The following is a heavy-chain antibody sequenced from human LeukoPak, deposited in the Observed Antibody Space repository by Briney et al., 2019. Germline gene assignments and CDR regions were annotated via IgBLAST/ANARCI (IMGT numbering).Heavy chain of an antibody. CDR2: IWYDGSNK. V-gene: IGHV3-33*01. CDR1: GFTFSSYS. CDR3: ARASDYYDSSGCFDY. J-gene: IGHJ4*02. D-gene: IGHD3-22*01. Sequence: GGSLRLSCAASGFTFSSYSMHWVRQAPGKGLEWVAVIWYDGSNKYYADSVKGRFTISRDNSKNTLYLQMNSLRAEDTAVYYCARASDYYDSSGCFDYWGQGTLVTVSS.